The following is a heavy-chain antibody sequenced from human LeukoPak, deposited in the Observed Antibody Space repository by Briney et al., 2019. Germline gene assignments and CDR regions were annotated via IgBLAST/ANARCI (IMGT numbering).Heavy chain of an antibody. J-gene: IGHJ5*02. V-gene: IGHV3-33*08. D-gene: IGHD5/OR15-5a*01. CDR3: ARGTGPVSTKGGRLDP. CDR2: IWFDGSNR. Sequence: GGSLRLSCAASGFMFDDYGMSWVRQAPGKGLEWVAIIWFDGSNRYYSDSVKGRFTISRDNSKNTLYLQMDSLRAEDTAVYHCARGTGPVSTKGGRLDPWGQGTLVTVSS. CDR1: GFMFDDYG.